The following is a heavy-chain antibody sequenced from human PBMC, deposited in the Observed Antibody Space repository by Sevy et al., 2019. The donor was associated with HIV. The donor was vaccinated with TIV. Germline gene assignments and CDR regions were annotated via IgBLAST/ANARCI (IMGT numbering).Heavy chain of an antibody. J-gene: IGHJ4*02. V-gene: IGHV4-59*01. Sequence: SETLSLSCTVSGGSISSYYWSWIRQPPGKGLEWIGYIYYSGSTNYNPSLKSRVTISVDTSKSQFSLKLSSVTAADTAVYYCARERQLVLDYWGQGTLVTVSS. D-gene: IGHD6-13*01. CDR2: IYYSGST. CDR3: ARERQLVLDY. CDR1: GGSISSYY.